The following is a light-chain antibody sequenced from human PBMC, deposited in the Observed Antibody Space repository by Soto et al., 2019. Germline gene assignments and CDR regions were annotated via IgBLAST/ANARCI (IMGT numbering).Light chain of an antibody. CDR1: QSISSY. CDR3: QQYNNYATWT. V-gene: IGKV1-39*01. J-gene: IGKJ1*01. Sequence: DIQMTQSPSSLSASVGDRVTITCRASQSISSYLNWYQQKPGKAPKLLIYAASSLQSGVPSRFSGSGSGTEFTLTISSLQPDDFATYYCQQYNNYATWTFGQGTKVEIK. CDR2: AAS.